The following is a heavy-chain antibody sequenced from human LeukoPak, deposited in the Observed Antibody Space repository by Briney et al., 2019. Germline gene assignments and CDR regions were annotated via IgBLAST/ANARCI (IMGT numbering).Heavy chain of an antibody. V-gene: IGHV3-23*01. J-gene: IGHJ4*02. D-gene: IGHD6-19*01. Sequence: GGSLRLSCAASGFTFSSYAMSWVRQAPGKGLEWVSAISGSGGSTYYADSVKGRFTISRDNSKNTLYPQMNSLRAENTAVYYCVVTGIAVYYFDYWGQGTLVTVSS. CDR2: ISGSGGST. CDR3: VVTGIAVYYFDY. CDR1: GFTFSSYA.